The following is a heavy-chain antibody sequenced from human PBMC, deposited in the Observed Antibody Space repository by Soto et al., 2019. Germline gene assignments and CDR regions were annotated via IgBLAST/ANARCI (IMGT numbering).Heavy chain of an antibody. J-gene: IGHJ4*02. CDR1: GGSITSYY. CDR3: ARHGYSGYDPLG. CDR2: IYYSGST. D-gene: IGHD5-12*01. Sequence: SETLSLTCAVSGGSITSYYWSWIRQPPEKELEWIGYIYYSGSTSNNPSLRSRVTISLDTSKNQFALKLSSVTAADTAVYYCARHGYSGYDPLGWGQGTLVTVSS. V-gene: IGHV4-59*08.